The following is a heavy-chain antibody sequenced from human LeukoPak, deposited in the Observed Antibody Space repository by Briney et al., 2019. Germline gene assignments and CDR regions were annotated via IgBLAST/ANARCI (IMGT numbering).Heavy chain of an antibody. Sequence: GGSLRLSCAASGFTFSSYAMSWVRQAPGKGLEWVSVISGSGGSTYYADSVKGRFTISRDNSKNTLYLQMNSLRAEDTAVYYCARGPSGYHNTGGQGTLVTGSS. CDR1: GFTFSSYA. J-gene: IGHJ4*02. D-gene: IGHD5-12*01. CDR2: ISGSGGST. V-gene: IGHV3-23*01. CDR3: ARGPSGYHNT.